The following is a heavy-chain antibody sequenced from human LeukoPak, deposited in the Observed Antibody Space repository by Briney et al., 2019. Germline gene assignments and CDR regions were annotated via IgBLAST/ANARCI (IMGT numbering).Heavy chain of an antibody. CDR1: GYTFTDYY. D-gene: IGHD3-16*01. J-gene: IGHJ4*02. V-gene: IGHV1-2*02. CDR2: INSNSGGT. Sequence: ASVKVSCKASGYTFTDYYMHWVRQAPGQGLEWMGWINSNSGGTNYAQKFQGRVTMTRDTSISTAYMELSSLRSDDTGVYYCARVLVPAGGGVVDYWGQGTLVTVSS. CDR3: ARVLVPAGGGVVDY.